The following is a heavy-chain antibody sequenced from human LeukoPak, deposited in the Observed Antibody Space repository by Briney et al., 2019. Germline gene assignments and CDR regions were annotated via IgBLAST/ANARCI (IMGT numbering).Heavy chain of an antibody. CDR3: AKDQGYSYYYLDY. Sequence: GGSLRLSCAASGFTFNTHAMSWVRQAPGKGLEWVSGINGNGAGTYYSDSVKGRFTISRDNSKNTLYLQMSSLRAEDTGVYYCAKDQGYSYYYLDYWGQGTLVTVSS. V-gene: IGHV3-23*01. J-gene: IGHJ4*02. CDR2: INGNGAGT. D-gene: IGHD5-18*01. CDR1: GFTFNTHA.